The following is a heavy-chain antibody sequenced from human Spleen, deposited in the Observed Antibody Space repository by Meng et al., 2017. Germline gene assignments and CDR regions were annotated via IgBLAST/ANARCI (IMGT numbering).Heavy chain of an antibody. D-gene: IGHD1-1*01. J-gene: IGHJ4*02. V-gene: IGHV3-23*01. Sequence: GESLKISCAASGFTFSSYWMNWVRQAPGKGLEWVSGISISGARTYYADSVKGRFTISRDNSKNTLYLQMNSLRAEDTAVYFCAKEEVPNDYWGQGTLVTVSS. CDR1: GFTFSSYW. CDR3: AKEEVPNDY. CDR2: ISISGART.